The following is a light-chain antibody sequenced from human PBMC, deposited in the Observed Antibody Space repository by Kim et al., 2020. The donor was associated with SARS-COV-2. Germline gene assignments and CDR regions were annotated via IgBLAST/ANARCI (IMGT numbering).Light chain of an antibody. J-gene: IGKJ2*01. CDR1: QSISTN. Sequence: SVSPGERATLSCRASQSISTNLAWYQQKPGQAPRLLMYGASTRATGIPARFSGSGSGTEFTLTISSLQSEDFAVYSCQQYNDWPYTFGKGTKLEI. CDR3: QQYNDWPYT. CDR2: GAS. V-gene: IGKV3-15*01.